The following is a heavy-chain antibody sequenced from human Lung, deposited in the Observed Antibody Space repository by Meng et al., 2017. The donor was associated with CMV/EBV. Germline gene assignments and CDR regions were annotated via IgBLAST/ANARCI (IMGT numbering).Heavy chain of an antibody. Sequence: LXCATSGFPFNKAWMNWVRQAPGKGLEWVGRIKTRVSGGTADYAASVKGRFTISRDDSKKILFLQMNSLKSEDTAVYYCTDTGPLTPNWSQGTLVTVSS. J-gene: IGHJ4*02. CDR2: IKTRVSGGTA. CDR3: TDTGPLTPN. D-gene: IGHD1-14*01. V-gene: IGHV3-15*01. CDR1: GFPFNKAW.